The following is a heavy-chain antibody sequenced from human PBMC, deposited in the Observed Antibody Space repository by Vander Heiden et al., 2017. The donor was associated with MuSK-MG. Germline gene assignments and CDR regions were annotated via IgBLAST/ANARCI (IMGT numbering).Heavy chain of an antibody. CDR2: IYYSGST. Sequence: QVQLQESGPGLVKPSATLSLTCTVSGDSISSYYWSWIRQPPGKGLEWIGYIYYSGSTNYNPSLKSRVTISVDTSKNQFSLKLSSVTAADTAVYYCARGHWSYGDPHFAYYFDYWGQGTLVTVSS. J-gene: IGHJ4*02. CDR3: ARGHWSYGDPHFAYYFDY. D-gene: IGHD4-17*01. V-gene: IGHV4-59*01. CDR1: GDSISSYY.